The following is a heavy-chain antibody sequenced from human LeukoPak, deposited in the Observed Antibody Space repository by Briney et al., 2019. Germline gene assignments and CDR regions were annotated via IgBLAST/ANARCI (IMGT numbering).Heavy chain of an antibody. CDR3: ARDPRLGELSSYFDY. J-gene: IGHJ4*02. D-gene: IGHD3-16*02. V-gene: IGHV4-38-2*02. Sequence: SETLSLTCTVSGYSISSGYYWGWIRQPPGKGLEWIGSIYHSGSTYYNPSLKSRVTISVDTSKNQFSLKLSSVTAADTAVYYCARDPRLGELSSYFDYWGQGTLVAVSS. CDR1: GYSISSGYY. CDR2: IYHSGST.